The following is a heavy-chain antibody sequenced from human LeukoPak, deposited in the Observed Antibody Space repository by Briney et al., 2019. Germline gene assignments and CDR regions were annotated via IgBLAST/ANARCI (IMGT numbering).Heavy chain of an antibody. Sequence: PGGSLRLSCVASGFTFRNHWVTWVRQAPGKGLEWVANINEYGREVHYVDSVKGRFTISRDNAKNSLYLQMNSPRVEDTAVYYCARDYKGWFDYWGQGTLVTVSS. V-gene: IGHV3-7*01. J-gene: IGHJ4*02. CDR1: GFTFRNHW. D-gene: IGHD5-24*01. CDR3: ARDYKGWFDY. CDR2: INEYGREV.